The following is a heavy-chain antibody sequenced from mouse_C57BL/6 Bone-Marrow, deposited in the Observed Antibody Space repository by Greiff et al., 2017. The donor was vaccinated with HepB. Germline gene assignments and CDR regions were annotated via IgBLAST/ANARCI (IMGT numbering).Heavy chain of an antibody. CDR3: AIDLLWDLYFDY. J-gene: IGHJ2*01. V-gene: IGHV5-6*01. D-gene: IGHD4-1*01. CDR1: GFTFSSYG. CDR2: ISSGGSYT. Sequence: EVQRVESGGDLVKPGGSLKLSCAASGFTFSSYGMSWVRQTPDKRLEWVATISSGGSYTYYPDSVKGRFTISRDNAKNTLYLQMSSLKSEDTSMYYCAIDLLWDLYFDYWGQGTTLTVSS.